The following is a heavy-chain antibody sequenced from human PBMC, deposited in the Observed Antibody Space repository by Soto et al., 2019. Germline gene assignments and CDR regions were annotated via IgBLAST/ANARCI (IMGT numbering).Heavy chain of an antibody. D-gene: IGHD1-26*01. CDR3: ARVIRGSYDY. CDR2: IYSGGNT. V-gene: IGHV3-53*01. CDR1: GLTVSSNH. J-gene: IGHJ4*02. Sequence: EVQLVESGGGLIQPGGSLRLSCEVSGLTVSSNHMSWARQAPGKGLEWVSIIYSGGNTYYADSVKGRFTISRDNSKNTRYLQMNRLGAEDTAMYYCARVIRGSYDYWGQGTLVTVSS.